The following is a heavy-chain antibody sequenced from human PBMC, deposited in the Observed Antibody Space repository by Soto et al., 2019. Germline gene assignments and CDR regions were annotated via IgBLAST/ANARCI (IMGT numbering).Heavy chain of an antibody. V-gene: IGHV1-69*08. Sequence: QVQLVQSGAEVKKPGSSLKVSCKASGGTFSPYTINWVRQAPGQGIEWMGRIIPFHGETNYARKFQARVTSTADKSKSTAYMELSGLRFDYTAMYYCTRDWEITVSTWSFGGFWGRGTLVTVSS. D-gene: IGHD3-10*01. CDR1: GGTFSPYT. J-gene: IGHJ4*02. CDR2: IIPFHGET. CDR3: TRDWEITVSTWSFGGF.